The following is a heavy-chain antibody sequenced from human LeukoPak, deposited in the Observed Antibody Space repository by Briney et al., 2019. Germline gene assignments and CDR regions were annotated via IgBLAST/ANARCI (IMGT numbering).Heavy chain of an antibody. J-gene: IGHJ4*02. V-gene: IGHV1-18*01. CDR2: ISAYNGNT. CDR1: GFTFSSYA. D-gene: IGHD6-19*01. Sequence: PGGSLRLSCAAFGFTFSSYAISWVRQAPGQGLEWMGWISAYNGNTNYAQKFQGRVTMTTDTSTSTAFMELRSLRSDDTAVYYCARADIRAIASSGWYGFDYWGQGTLVTVSS. CDR3: ARADIRAIASSGWYGFDY.